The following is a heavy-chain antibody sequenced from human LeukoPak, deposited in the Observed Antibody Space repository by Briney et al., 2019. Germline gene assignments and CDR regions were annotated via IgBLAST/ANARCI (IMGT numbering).Heavy chain of an antibody. V-gene: IGHV3-23*01. D-gene: IGHD6-6*01. J-gene: IGHJ4*02. CDR1: GFTFTDYY. CDR3: AKSGGGISARRNFDY. Sequence: GGSLRLSCSASGFTFTDYYMSWIRQAPGKGLEWVSAISGSGSSTYYADSVKGRFTISRDNSKNTLYLQMNSLRAEDTAVYYCAKSGGGISARRNFDYWGQGTLVTVSS. CDR2: ISGSGSST.